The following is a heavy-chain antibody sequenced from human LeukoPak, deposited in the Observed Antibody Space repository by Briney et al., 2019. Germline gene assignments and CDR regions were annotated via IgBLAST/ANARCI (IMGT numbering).Heavy chain of an antibody. D-gene: IGHD6-25*01. CDR2: IYSGGST. CDR1: GFTVSSNY. CDR3: ARGSGYDYFDN. V-gene: IGHV3-66*01. J-gene: IGHJ4*02. Sequence: PGGPLSLSCAASGFTVSSNYMSWLHQAPGKRLQWVSVIYSGGSTYYADSVKGRFTISRDISKNTLYLQMNSLRAEDTAVYYCARGSGYDYFDNWGQGTLVTVSS.